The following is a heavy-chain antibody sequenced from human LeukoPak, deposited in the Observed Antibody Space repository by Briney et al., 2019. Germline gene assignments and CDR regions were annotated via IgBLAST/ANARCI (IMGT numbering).Heavy chain of an antibody. V-gene: IGHV1-18*01. CDR2: ISSYNGNA. Sequence: ASVKVSCKAAGYTFTSYLITWVRQAPGQGLEWMGWISSYNGNANYAQKFLGRVTMTTDTATSTAYLDLSSLRSDDTAVFYCARATYYSGMDVWGQGTTVTVSS. CDR3: ARATYYSGMDV. J-gene: IGHJ6*02. CDR1: GYTFTSYL.